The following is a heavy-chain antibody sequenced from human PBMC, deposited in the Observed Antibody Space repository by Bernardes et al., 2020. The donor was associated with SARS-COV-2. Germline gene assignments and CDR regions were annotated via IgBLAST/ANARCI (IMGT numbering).Heavy chain of an antibody. Sequence: ASVKVSCKASGYTFTSYGISWVRQAPGQGLEWMGWISAYNGNTNYAQKLQGRVTMTTDTSTSTAYMELRSLRSDDTAVYYCAREGVGEPYYYYYGMDVWGQGTTVTVSS. CDR1: GYTFTSYG. CDR2: ISAYNGNT. V-gene: IGHV1-18*01. J-gene: IGHJ6*02. D-gene: IGHD3-10*01. CDR3: AREGVGEPYYYYYGMDV.